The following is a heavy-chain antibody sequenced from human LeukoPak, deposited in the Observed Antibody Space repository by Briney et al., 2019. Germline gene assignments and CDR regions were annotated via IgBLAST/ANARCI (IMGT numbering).Heavy chain of an antibody. CDR2: ICGSGGST. V-gene: IGHV3-23*01. CDR1: GFTFSIYA. J-gene: IGHJ6*03. Sequence: GGSLRLSCAASGFTFSIYAISCVREAPGKGLGWGSVICGSGGSTYYADSVKGRFTISRDNSKNTLYLQMDSLRAEDTAVYYCAKSSGASPWTYIYYMDVWGKGTTVTVSS. D-gene: IGHD3/OR15-3a*01. CDR3: AKSSGASPWTYIYYMDV.